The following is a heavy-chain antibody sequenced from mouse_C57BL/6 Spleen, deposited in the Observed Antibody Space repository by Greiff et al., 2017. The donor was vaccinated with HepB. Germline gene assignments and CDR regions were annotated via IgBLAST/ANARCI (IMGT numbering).Heavy chain of an antibody. CDR1: GYTFTSYW. CDR3: ARWGLIYYYGSSPFDY. V-gene: IGHV1-53*01. CDR2: INPSNGGT. D-gene: IGHD1-1*01. Sequence: QVQLQQPGTELVKPGASVKLSCKASGYTFTSYWMHWVKQRPGQGLEWIGNINPSNGGTNYNEKFKSKATLTVDKSSSTAYMQLSSLTSEDSAVYYGARWGLIYYYGSSPFDYWGQGTTLTVSS. J-gene: IGHJ2*01.